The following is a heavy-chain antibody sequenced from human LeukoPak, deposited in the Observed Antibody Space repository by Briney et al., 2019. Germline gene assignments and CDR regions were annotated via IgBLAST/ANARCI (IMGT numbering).Heavy chain of an antibody. CDR3: ARDSYDFWSSYYSY. D-gene: IGHD3-3*01. Sequence: SETLSLTCTVSGGSISSYYWSWIRQPPGKGLEWIGYIYYSGSTNYNPSLKSRVTISVDTSKNQFSLKLSSVTAADTAVYYCARDSYDFWSSYYSYWGQGTLVTVSS. V-gene: IGHV4-59*01. CDR1: GGSISSYY. J-gene: IGHJ4*02. CDR2: IYYSGST.